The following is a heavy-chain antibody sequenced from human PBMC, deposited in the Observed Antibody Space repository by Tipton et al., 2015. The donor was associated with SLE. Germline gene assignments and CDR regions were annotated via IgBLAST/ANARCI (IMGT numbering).Heavy chain of an antibody. CDR2: IYYSGST. Sequence: TLSLTCTVSGGSISSYYWSWIRQPPGKGLEWIGYIYYSGSTNYNPSLKSRVTISVDTSKNQFSLKLSSVTAADTALYFCARGSGRVAHYFDFWGQGTHVTVSS. J-gene: IGHJ4*02. V-gene: IGHV4-59*01. D-gene: IGHD3/OR15-3a*01. CDR3: ARGSGRVAHYFDF. CDR1: GGSISSYY.